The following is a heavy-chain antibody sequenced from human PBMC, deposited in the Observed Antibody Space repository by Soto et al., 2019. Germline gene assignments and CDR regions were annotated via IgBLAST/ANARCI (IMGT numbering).Heavy chain of an antibody. J-gene: IGHJ5*02. CDR1: GGSISSGGYS. Sequence: TLSLTCAVSGGSISSGGYSWSWIRQPPGKGLEWIGYIYHSGSTYYNPSLKSRVTISVDRSKNQFSLKLSSVTAADTAVYYCARADYGSGLYNWFDPWGQGTLVTVSS. CDR3: ARADYGSGLYNWFDP. V-gene: IGHV4-30-2*01. D-gene: IGHD3-10*01. CDR2: IYHSGST.